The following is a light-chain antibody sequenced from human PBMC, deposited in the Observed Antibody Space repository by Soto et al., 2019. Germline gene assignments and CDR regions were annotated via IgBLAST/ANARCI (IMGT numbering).Light chain of an antibody. CDR3: QQYKNYPYT. V-gene: IGKV1-16*02. Sequence: DIQMTQSPSSLSASVGDRVTITCRASQDVRRSLAWFQQKPGQAPKSLIYDASTLQRGVPSKFSGSGSGTDFTLTINSLQPEDFASYYCQQYKNYPYTFGQGTKVEIK. CDR2: DAS. CDR1: QDVRRS. J-gene: IGKJ2*01.